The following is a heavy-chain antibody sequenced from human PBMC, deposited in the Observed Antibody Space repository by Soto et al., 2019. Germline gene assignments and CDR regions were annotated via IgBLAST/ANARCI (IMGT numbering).Heavy chain of an antibody. CDR1: EGPFSRYT. D-gene: IGHD4-17*01. J-gene: IGHJ6*02. Sequence: QVQLVQSGAEVKKPGSSVKVSCKASEGPFSRYTISWVRQAPGQGLEWMGRIIPILGIANYAQKFQGRVTITADKSTSTAYMELSSLRSEDTAVYYCARDLETTVATYGMDVWGQGTTVTVSS. CDR3: ARDLETTVATYGMDV. CDR2: IIPILGIA. V-gene: IGHV1-69*08.